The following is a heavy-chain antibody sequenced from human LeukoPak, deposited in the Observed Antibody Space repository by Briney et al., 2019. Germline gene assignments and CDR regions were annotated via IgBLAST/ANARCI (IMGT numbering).Heavy chain of an antibody. Sequence: GASVTVSCRASGYTFTNNGISWVRQAPGQGLEWMGWISAYNGDTNYAQKFQGRVTVTTDTSTSTAYMELKSLRSDDTAIYYCARDLPDLTYYYDSSGLDYWGQGTLVTVSS. CDR1: GYTFTNNG. V-gene: IGHV1-18*01. CDR2: ISAYNGDT. D-gene: IGHD3-22*01. J-gene: IGHJ4*02. CDR3: ARDLPDLTYYYDSSGLDY.